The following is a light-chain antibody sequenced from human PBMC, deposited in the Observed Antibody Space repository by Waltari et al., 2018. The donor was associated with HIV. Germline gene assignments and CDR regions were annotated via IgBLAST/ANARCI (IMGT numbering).Light chain of an antibody. J-gene: IGLJ2*01. V-gene: IGLV1-47*01. CDR1: SSNPGRDY. CDR2: RNN. CDR3: AAWDDSLSGLVV. Sequence: QSVLTQPPPPSGHPGPRVTISCSRISSNPGRDYVYPYPQLPRTAPKLLIYRNNQRPSGVPDRFSGSKSGTSASLAISGLRSEDEADYYCAAWDDSLSGLVVFGGGTKLTVL.